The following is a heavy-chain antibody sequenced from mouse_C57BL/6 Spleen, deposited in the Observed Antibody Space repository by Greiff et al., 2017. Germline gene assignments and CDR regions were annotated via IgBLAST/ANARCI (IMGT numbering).Heavy chain of an antibody. V-gene: IGHV1-62-2*01. CDR1: GYTFTEYT. Sequence: QVQLQQSGAELVKPGASVKLSCKASGYTFTEYTIHWVKQRSGQGLEWIGWFYPGSGSIKDNEKFKDKATLTADKSSSTVYRELSRVPSEDSAVYFGARHEARSGSVVATKSMDYWGQGTSVTGSS. D-gene: IGHD1-1*01. J-gene: IGHJ4*01. CDR2: FYPGSGSI. CDR3: ARHEARSGSVVATKSMDY.